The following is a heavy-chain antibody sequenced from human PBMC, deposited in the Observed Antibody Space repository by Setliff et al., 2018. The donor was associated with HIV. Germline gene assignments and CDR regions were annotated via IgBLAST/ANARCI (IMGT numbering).Heavy chain of an antibody. J-gene: IGHJ4*02. V-gene: IGHV3-11*04. CDR1: GFTFSGYY. Sequence: GGSLRLSCAASGFTFSGYYMTWIRQAPGKGLEWVSYISGSGNIIYYADSVKGRFTISRDNAKNSLYLQMNSLRAEDTAVYYCARGVPVLRYFDWLSRLGYWGQGTLVTVSS. CDR2: ISGSGNII. D-gene: IGHD3-9*01. CDR3: ARGVPVLRYFDWLSRLGY.